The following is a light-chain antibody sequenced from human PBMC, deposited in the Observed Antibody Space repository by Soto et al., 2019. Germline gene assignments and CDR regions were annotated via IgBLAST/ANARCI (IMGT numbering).Light chain of an antibody. CDR2: RAS. Sequence: DIQRTQSPSTLSASVGDRVTITCRASQSISSDLAWYQQKPGQAPKLLIYRASSLEGGVPSRFSGSGSGTQFTLTISSLQPDDFATYYCQQFNSYSPAFGQGTKVEIK. V-gene: IGKV1-5*03. CDR1: QSISSD. J-gene: IGKJ1*01. CDR3: QQFNSYSPA.